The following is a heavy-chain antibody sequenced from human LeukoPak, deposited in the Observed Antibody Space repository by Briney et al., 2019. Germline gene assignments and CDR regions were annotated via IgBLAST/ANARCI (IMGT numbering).Heavy chain of an antibody. D-gene: IGHD6-19*01. CDR1: GGSMSGYY. CDR3: ARKPAAVDAFDY. CDR2: IYTSGST. V-gene: IGHV4-4*09. J-gene: IGHJ4*02. Sequence: SETLSLTCTVSGGSMSGYYWSWIRQPPGKGLEWIGYIYTSGSTNYNPSLKSRVTISVDTSKNQFSLKLSSVTAADTAVYYCARKPAAVDAFDYWGQGTLVTVSS.